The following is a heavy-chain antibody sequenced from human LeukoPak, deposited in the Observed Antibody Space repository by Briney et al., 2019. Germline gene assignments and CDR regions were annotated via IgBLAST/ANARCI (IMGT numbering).Heavy chain of an antibody. CDR2: IYYSGST. J-gene: IGHJ5*02. CDR1: GGSISSYY. CDR3: ARGLGFGELGWFDP. V-gene: IGHV4-59*01. Sequence: SETLSLTCTVPGGSISSYYWSWIRQPPGKGLEWIGYIYYSGSTKYNPSLKSRVTISEDMSKNQFSLKLSSVTAADTAVYYCARGLGFGELGWFDPWGQGTLVTVSS. D-gene: IGHD3-10*01.